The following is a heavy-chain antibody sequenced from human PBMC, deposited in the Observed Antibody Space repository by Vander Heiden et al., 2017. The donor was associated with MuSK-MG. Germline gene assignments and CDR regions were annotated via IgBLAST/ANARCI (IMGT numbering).Heavy chain of an antibody. CDR2: INAGNGNT. J-gene: IGHJ6*02. CDR3: ARDRLRDIVVVVAASGLYGMDV. V-gene: IGHV1-3*01. CDR1: GYTCTRYA. D-gene: IGHD2-15*01. Sequence: QVQLVQSGAEVQKPGASVKVSCKVSGYTCTRYAMHWVRQAPGQRLEWMGWINAGNGNTKYSQKFQGRVTITRDTSASTAYMELSSLRSEDTAVYYCARDRLRDIVVVVAASGLYGMDVWGQGTTVTVSS.